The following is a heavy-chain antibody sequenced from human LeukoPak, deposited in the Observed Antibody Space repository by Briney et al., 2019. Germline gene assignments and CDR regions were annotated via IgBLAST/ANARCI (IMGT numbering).Heavy chain of an antibody. CDR3: ARGASSSWPIDY. CDR2: IYHSGST. J-gene: IGHJ4*02. D-gene: IGHD6-13*01. CDR1: GGSFSDYY. Sequence: SETLSLTCAVYGGSFSDYYWTWIRQSPGKGLEWIGEIYHSGSTYYNPSLKSRVTISVDTSKNQFSLKLSSVTAADTAVYYCARGASSSWPIDYWGQGTLVTVSS. V-gene: IGHV4-34*01.